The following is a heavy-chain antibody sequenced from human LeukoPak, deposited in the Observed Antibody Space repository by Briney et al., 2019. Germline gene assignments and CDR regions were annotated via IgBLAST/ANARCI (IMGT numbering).Heavy chain of an antibody. J-gene: IGHJ4*02. V-gene: IGHV3-30-3*01. D-gene: IGHD2-2*01. Sequence: GRSLRHSCAASGFTFSSCAMHWVRQGPGKGLEWVAVISYDGSNKYYADSVKGRFTISRDNSKNTLYLQMNSLRAEDTAVYYCARDCSSASCYLGFDYWGQGTLVTVSS. CDR2: ISYDGSNK. CDR1: GFTFSSCA. CDR3: ARDCSSASCYLGFDY.